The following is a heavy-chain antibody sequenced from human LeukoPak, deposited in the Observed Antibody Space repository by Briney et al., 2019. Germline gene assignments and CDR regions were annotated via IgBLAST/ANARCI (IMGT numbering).Heavy chain of an antibody. D-gene: IGHD3-22*01. CDR1: GGSVSSNDYY. Sequence: SETLSLTCTISGGSVSSNDYYWGWIRQPPGRGLEWIGTIHYSGGTYYKASLKSRVTISIDTSKKQFSLTLSSVTAADTAVYYCARIRSYYDSGYYPYYIDY. V-gene: IGHV4-39*07. CDR2: IHYSGGT. CDR3: ARIRSYYDSGYYPYYIDY. J-gene: IGHJ4*01.